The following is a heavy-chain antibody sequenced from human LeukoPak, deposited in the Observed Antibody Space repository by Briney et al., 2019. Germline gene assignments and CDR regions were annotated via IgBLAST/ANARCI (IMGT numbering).Heavy chain of an antibody. Sequence: GGSLRLSCAASGFTFSTYSMNWVRQAPRKGLELVSSISSGSTYISYADSVKGRFTISRDNAKNSLYLQMSSLSTEATAVYYCAREHSSSWQTPDYWGQGTLVTVSS. CDR2: ISSGSTYI. D-gene: IGHD6-13*01. V-gene: IGHV3-21*06. J-gene: IGHJ4*02. CDR1: GFTFSTYS. CDR3: AREHSSSWQTPDY.